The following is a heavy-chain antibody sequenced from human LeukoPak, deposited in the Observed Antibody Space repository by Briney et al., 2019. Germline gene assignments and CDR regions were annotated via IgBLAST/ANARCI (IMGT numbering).Heavy chain of an antibody. D-gene: IGHD3-10*01. V-gene: IGHV3-33*06. CDR2: IWYDGSNK. CDR3: AKAPSGTPYQFDY. J-gene: IGHJ4*02. CDR1: GFTFSTYG. Sequence: GGSLRLSCAASGFTFSTYGMHWVHQAPGKGLEWVAVIWYDGSNKYYADSVKGRFTISRDNSKNTLYLQMNSLRAEDTAVYYCAKAPSGTPYQFDYWGQGTLVTVSS.